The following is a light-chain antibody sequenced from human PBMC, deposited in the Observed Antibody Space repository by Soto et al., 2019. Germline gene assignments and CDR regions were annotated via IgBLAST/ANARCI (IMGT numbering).Light chain of an antibody. CDR2: GAS. V-gene: IGKV3D-20*02. J-gene: IGKJ4*01. CDR1: QSVRSSY. Sequence: ELVLTQSPATLSLSPGERATLSCGASQSVRSSYLAWYQQKPGQAPRLLVYGASTRPTGIPTRFSGSGSGTESTLTISSLEPEDFAVYYCQQRSSWPLTFGGGTKVDIK. CDR3: QQRSSWPLT.